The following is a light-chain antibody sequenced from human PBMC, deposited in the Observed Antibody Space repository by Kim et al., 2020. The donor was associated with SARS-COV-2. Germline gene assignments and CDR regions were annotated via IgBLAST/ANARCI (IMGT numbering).Light chain of an antibody. J-gene: IGLJ3*02. CDR1: SSNLGSDY. Sequence: ELTQPPSASGTPGQRVTISCSGSSSNLGSDYVYWFQQLPGTAPKLLIYNNNQRPSGVPDRFSGSKSGTSASLAISGLRSEDEADYYCAAWDDSLSGWVFGGGTQLTVL. CDR3: AAWDDSLSGWV. CDR2: NNN. V-gene: IGLV1-47*02.